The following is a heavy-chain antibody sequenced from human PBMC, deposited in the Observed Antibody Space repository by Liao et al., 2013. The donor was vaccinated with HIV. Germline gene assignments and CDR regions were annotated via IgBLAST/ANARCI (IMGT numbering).Heavy chain of an antibody. J-gene: IGHJ4*02. Sequence: QVQLQQWGAGLLKPSETLSLTCAVYGGSFSGYSWTWIRQPPGKGLEWIGEINHSGSTNYNPSLKSRVTISVDTSKNQFSLKLSSVTAADTAVYYCARGTIFGPDYWGQGTLVTVSS. D-gene: IGHD3-3*01. CDR2: INHSGST. V-gene: IGHV4-34*01. CDR3: ARGTIFGPDY. CDR1: GGSFSGYS.